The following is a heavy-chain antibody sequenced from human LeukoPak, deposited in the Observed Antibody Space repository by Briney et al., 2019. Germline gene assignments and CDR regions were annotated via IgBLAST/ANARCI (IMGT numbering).Heavy chain of an antibody. Sequence: GGSLRLSCVASGFTFSSYWLSWVRQAPGKGLEWVSDISGSGGSTYYADSVKGRFTFSRDNSKNTLYLQMNSLRAEDTAVYYCARDTSGSYSPGDYWGQGTLVTVSS. V-gene: IGHV3-23*01. D-gene: IGHD1-26*01. CDR2: ISGSGGST. CDR1: GFTFSSYW. J-gene: IGHJ4*02. CDR3: ARDTSGSYSPGDY.